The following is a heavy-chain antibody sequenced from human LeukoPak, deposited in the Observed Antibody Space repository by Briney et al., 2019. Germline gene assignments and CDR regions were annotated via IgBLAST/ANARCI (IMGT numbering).Heavy chain of an antibody. CDR2: INHSGST. Sequence: SETLSLTCTVSGGSISSSSYYWGWIRQPPGKGLEWIGEINHSGSTNYNPSLKSRVTISVDTSKNQFSLKLSSVTAADTAVYYCARRGRKFDYWGQGTLVTVSS. V-gene: IGHV4-39*07. CDR1: GGSISSSSYY. CDR3: ARRGRKFDY. D-gene: IGHD6-25*01. J-gene: IGHJ4*02.